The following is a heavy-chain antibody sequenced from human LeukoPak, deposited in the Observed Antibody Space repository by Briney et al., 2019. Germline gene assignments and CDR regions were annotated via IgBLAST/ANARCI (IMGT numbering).Heavy chain of an antibody. J-gene: IGHJ4*02. Sequence: SSETLSLTCAVYGGSFSGYYWSWIRQPPGKGLEWIGEINHSGSTNYNPSLKSRVTISVDTSKNQFSLKLSSVTAADTAVYYCARSKGGIAAAGTYSLYYWGQGTVVTVSS. CDR2: INHSGST. D-gene: IGHD6-13*01. CDR1: GGSFSGYY. V-gene: IGHV4-34*01. CDR3: ARSKGGIAAAGTYSLYY.